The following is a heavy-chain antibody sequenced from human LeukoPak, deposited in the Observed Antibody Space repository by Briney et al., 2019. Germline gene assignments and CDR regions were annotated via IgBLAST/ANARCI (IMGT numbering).Heavy chain of an antibody. J-gene: IGHJ3*02. Sequence: GGSLRLSCAASGFTFSSYSMNWVRQAPGKGLEWVSYISSSSSTIYYADSVKGRFTISRDNAKNSLYLQMNSLRAEDTAVYYCARGQWGWGSLEAFDIWGQGTMVTVSS. CDR3: ARGQWGWGSLEAFDI. D-gene: IGHD3-16*02. CDR2: ISSSSSTI. V-gene: IGHV3-48*01. CDR1: GFTFSSYS.